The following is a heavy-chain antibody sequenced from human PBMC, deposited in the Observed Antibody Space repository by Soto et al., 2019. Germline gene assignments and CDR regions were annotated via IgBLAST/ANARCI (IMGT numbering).Heavy chain of an antibody. CDR2: IYYSGST. D-gene: IGHD5-12*01. V-gene: IGHV4-59*08. J-gene: IGHJ4*02. Sequence: SETLSLTCTVSGGSISSYYWSWIRQPPGKGLEWIGYIYYSGSTNCNPSLKSRVTISVDTSKNQFSLKLSSVTAADTAVYYCARNLANDYWGQGTLVTVSS. CDR1: GGSISSYY. CDR3: ARNLANDY.